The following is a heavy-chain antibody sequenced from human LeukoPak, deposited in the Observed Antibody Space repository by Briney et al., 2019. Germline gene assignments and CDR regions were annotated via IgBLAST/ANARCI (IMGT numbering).Heavy chain of an antibody. D-gene: IGHD6-25*01. J-gene: IGHJ4*02. CDR3: ARAGYPY. CDR2: TYYRSKWYD. Sequence: SQTLSLTCAISGDSVSSNSAACNWIRQSPSRGLEWLGRTYYRSKWYDDYAVSVNSRMTINTDTSKNQFSLQLNSVTPEDTAVYYCARAGYPYWGQGTLVTVSS. CDR1: GDSVSSNSAA. V-gene: IGHV6-1*01.